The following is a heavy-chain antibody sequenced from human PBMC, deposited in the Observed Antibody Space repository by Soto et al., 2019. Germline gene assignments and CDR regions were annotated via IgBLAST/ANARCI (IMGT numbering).Heavy chain of an antibody. D-gene: IGHD2-15*01. CDR2: IIPIFGTA. CDR3: RVGQIYYYYYGMDV. V-gene: IGHV1-69*06. J-gene: IGHJ6*02. CDR1: GGTFSSYA. Sequence: SVKVSCKASGGTFSSYAISWVRQAPGQGLEWMGGIIPIFGTANYAQKFQGRVTITADKSTSTAYMEPSSLRSEDTAVYYCRVGQIYYYYYGMDVWGQGTKVTVSS.